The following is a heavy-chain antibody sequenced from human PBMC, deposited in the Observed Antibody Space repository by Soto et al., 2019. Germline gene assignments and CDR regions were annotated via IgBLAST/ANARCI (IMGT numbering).Heavy chain of an antibody. CDR2: IYYSGST. D-gene: IGHD6-13*01. J-gene: IGHJ4*02. Sequence: SETLSLTCTVSGGSISSYYWSWIRQPPGKGLEWIGYIYYSGSTNYNPSLKSRVTISVDTSKNQFSLRLSSVTAADTAVYYCARTSWAAAYFDYWGQGTLVTVSS. V-gene: IGHV4-59*01. CDR3: ARTSWAAAYFDY. CDR1: GGSISSYY.